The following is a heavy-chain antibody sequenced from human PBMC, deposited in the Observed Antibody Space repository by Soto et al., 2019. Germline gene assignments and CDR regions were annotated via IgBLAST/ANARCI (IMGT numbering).Heavy chain of an antibody. D-gene: IGHD2-15*01. J-gene: IGHJ6*03. CDR2: INSDGSST. Sequence: GGSLRLSCAASGFTFSSYWMHWVRQAPGKGLVWVSRINSDGSSTSYADSVKGRFTISRENAKNTLHLQMNSLRAEDTVVYYCARGGRYCSGGSCYCVSYYYYMDVWGKGTTVTVSS. V-gene: IGHV3-74*01. CDR3: ARGGRYCSGGSCYCVSYYYYMDV. CDR1: GFTFSSYW.